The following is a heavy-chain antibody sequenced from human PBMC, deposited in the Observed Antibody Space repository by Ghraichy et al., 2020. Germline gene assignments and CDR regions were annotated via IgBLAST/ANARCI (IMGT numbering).Heavy chain of an antibody. CDR3: ALNRRVRGVIDY. J-gene: IGHJ4*02. CDR2: IYSGGST. Sequence: GESLRLSCAASGFTVSSNYMSWVRQAPGKGLEWVSVIYSGGSTYYADSVKGRFTISRDNSKNTLYLQMNSLRAEDTAVYYCALNRRVRGVIDYWGQGTLVTVSS. CDR1: GFTVSSNY. D-gene: IGHD3-10*01. V-gene: IGHV3-53*01.